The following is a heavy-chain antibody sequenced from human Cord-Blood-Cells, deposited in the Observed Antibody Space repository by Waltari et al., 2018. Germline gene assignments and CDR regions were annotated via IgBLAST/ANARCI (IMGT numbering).Heavy chain of an antibody. V-gene: IGHV3-33*01. Sequence: QVQLVESGGGVVQPGRSLRLSCAASGFTFSSYGMHWVRQAPGKGVEWLEVLCDVGSNKYYTDSVKGRFTISRDNSKNTLYLQMNSLRAEDTAVYYCAREWELDYWGQGTLVTVSS. CDR2: LCDVGSNK. CDR3: AREWELDY. D-gene: IGHD1-26*01. J-gene: IGHJ4*02. CDR1: GFTFSSYG.